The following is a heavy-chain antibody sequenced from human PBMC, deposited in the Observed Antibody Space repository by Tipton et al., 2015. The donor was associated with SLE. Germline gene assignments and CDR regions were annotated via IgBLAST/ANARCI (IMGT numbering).Heavy chain of an antibody. CDR2: IYASGST. V-gene: IGHV4-61*02. J-gene: IGHJ3*02. D-gene: IGHD6-13*01. Sequence: TLSLTCTVSGGSISSSSYYWGWIRQPAGKGLEWIGRIYASGSTEYNPSLKSRVTISVDPSKNQFSLRLTSLTAADTAVYYCARVVYSFSDAFDIWGQGTLVTVSS. CDR1: GGSISSSSYY. CDR3: ARVVYSFSDAFDI.